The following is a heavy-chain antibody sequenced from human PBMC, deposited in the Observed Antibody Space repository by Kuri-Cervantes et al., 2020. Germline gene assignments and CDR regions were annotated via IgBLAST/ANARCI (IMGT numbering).Heavy chain of an antibody. CDR2: IRYDGSNK. Sequence: GESLEISYAASGFMFSSYGMHWVRQAPGKGLEWVAFIRYDGSNKYYADSVKGRFTISRDNSNTTLYLQMNSLRTDDTALYSCAKDHPPYSSSSVSFDYWGQGTLVTVSS. D-gene: IGHD6-6*01. CDR3: AKDHPPYSSSSVSFDY. V-gene: IGHV3-30*02. CDR1: GFMFSSYG. J-gene: IGHJ4*02.